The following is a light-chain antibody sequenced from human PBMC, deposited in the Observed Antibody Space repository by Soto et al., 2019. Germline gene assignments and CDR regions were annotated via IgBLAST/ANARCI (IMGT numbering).Light chain of an antibody. CDR2: GAS. CDR3: QQYVSSWWT. Sequence: EIVLTQSPGTLSLSPGERATLSCRASQSVSSSYLAWYQQKPGQAPRLLIYGASSRATGIPDRFSGSGSGTDFTLTISRLEPEDVAVYYCQQYVSSWWTFGQGTKVEIK. CDR1: QSVSSSY. J-gene: IGKJ1*01. V-gene: IGKV3-20*01.